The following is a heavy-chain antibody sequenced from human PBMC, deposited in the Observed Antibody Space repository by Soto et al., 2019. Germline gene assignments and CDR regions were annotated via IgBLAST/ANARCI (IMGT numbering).Heavy chain of an antibody. V-gene: IGHV4-39*01. CDR3: ARRIPAGYSSSWYGGYYFDY. Sequence: PSETLSLTCTVSGGSISSSSYYWGWIRQPPGKGLEWIGSIYYSGSTYYNPSLKSRDTISGDSSNNRVSLKLSSVPAADTAVYYCARRIPAGYSSSWYGGYYFDYWGQGTLVTVSS. J-gene: IGHJ4*02. CDR2: IYYSGST. CDR1: GGSISSSSYY. D-gene: IGHD6-13*01.